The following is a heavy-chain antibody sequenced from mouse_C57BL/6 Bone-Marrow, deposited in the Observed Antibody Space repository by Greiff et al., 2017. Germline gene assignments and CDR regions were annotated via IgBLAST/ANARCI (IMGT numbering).Heavy chain of an antibody. D-gene: IGHD2-4*01. J-gene: IGHJ2*01. CDR3: ASLYDYDGDYFDY. CDR2: IYPGSGNT. Sequence: QVQLQQSGPELVKPGASVKISCKASGYSFTSYYIHWVKQRPGQGLAWIGWIYPGSGNTKYNEKFKGKATLTADTSSSTAYMQLSSLTSEDSAVYYCASLYDYDGDYFDYWGQGTTLTVSS. V-gene: IGHV1-66*01. CDR1: GYSFTSYY.